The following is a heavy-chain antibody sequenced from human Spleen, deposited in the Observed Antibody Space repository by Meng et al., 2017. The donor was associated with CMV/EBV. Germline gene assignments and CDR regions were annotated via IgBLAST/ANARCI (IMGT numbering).Heavy chain of an antibody. J-gene: IGHJ4*02. D-gene: IGHD2-2*01. CDR2: INHSGST. Sequence: DYYWSWIRQPPGKGLEWIGEINHSGSTNYNPSLKSRVTISVDTSKNQFSLKLSSVTAADTAVYYCARVPSLGYCSSTSCPRGTHFDYWGQGTLVTVSS. V-gene: IGHV4-34*01. CDR3: ARVPSLGYCSSTSCPRGTHFDY. CDR1: DYY.